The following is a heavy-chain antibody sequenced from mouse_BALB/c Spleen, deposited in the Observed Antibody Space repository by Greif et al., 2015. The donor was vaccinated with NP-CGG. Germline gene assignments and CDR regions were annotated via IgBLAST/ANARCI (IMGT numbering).Heavy chain of an antibody. D-gene: IGHD1-1*01. CDR1: GYTFSSYW. V-gene: IGHV1-9*01. CDR2: ILPGSGST. Sequence: VQLQQSGAELMKPGASVKISCKATGYTFSSYWIEWVKQRPGHGLEWIGEILPGSGSTNYNEKFKGKATFTADTSSDTAYMQLSSLTSEDSAVYYCARSFYGSSSWFAYWGQGTLVTVSA. J-gene: IGHJ3*01. CDR3: ARSFYGSSSWFAY.